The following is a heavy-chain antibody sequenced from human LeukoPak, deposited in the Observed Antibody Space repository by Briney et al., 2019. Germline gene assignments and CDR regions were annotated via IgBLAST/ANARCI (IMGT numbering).Heavy chain of an antibody. D-gene: IGHD6-19*01. CDR1: GYSFSSGYY. CDR2: IYHSGTI. J-gene: IGHJ4*02. V-gene: IGHV4-38-2*01. Sequence: SETLSLTCAVSGYSFSSGYYWGWIRQPPGKGLEWIGSIYHSGTIYYNPSLKSRITISVDTSKNQFSLKLSSVTAADTAVYYGARSQHSSGCSDYWGQGTLVTVSS. CDR3: ARSQHSSGCSDY.